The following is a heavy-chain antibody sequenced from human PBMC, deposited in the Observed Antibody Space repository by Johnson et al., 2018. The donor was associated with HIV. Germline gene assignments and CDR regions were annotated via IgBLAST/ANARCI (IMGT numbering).Heavy chain of an antibody. D-gene: IGHD3-3*01. CDR2: ISINGDTT. V-gene: IGHV3-64*04. CDR1: GFIFSTAA. Sequence: QVQLVESGGGLVQPGGSLRLSCAASGFIFSTAAMHWVRQAPGKGLEYVASISINGDTTYYAQSVQDRFTISRDNAKNSLYLQMNSLGAEDTAVYYCATTRWSDTDPFDIWGQGTMVTVSS. CDR3: ATTRWSDTDPFDI. J-gene: IGHJ3*02.